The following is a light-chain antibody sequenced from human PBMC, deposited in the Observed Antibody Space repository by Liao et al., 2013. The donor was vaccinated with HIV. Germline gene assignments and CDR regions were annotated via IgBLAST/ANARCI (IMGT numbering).Light chain of an antibody. V-gene: IGLV3-1*01. CDR3: QAWDSSTAGV. J-gene: IGLJ3*02. CDR2: QDT. Sequence: YELTQPPSVSVSPGQTASITCSGDKLGNKYVCWYQQKPGQSPVLVIYQDTKRPSGISERFSGSNSGNTATLTISGTQAMDEADYYCQAWDSSTAGVFGGGTKLTVL. CDR1: KLGNKY.